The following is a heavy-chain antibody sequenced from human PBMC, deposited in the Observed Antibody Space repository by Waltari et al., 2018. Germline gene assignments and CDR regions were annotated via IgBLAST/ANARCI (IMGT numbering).Heavy chain of an antibody. CDR2: IRSRVKNYET. D-gene: IGHD3-10*01. CDR1: GFTFSDSA. J-gene: IGHJ4*02. CDR3: AGQTKSCHDY. Sequence: EVLLVESGGGLVQPGGSLRLSCAASGFTFSDSAIHWVRQPSGKGLEWIGHIRSRVKNYETAYGVSVKGRFTISRDDSKNTAYLQMDSLEIEDTAVYYCAGQTKSCHDYWGQGTLVTVSS. V-gene: IGHV3-73*01.